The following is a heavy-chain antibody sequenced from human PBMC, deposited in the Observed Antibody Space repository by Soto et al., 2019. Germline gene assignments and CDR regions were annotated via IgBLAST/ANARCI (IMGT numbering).Heavy chain of an antibody. CDR2: INPNSGGT. D-gene: IGHD3-9*01. CDR3: ARGLGLRYFDDDDPWFDP. Sequence: QVQLVQSGAEVKKPGASVKVSCKASGYTFTGYYMHWVRQAPGQGLEWMGWINPNSGGTNYAQKFQGWVTMTRDTSSSTAYMELSRLRSDDTAVYYCARGLGLRYFDDDDPWFDPWGQGTLVTVSS. J-gene: IGHJ5*02. CDR1: GYTFTGYY. V-gene: IGHV1-2*04.